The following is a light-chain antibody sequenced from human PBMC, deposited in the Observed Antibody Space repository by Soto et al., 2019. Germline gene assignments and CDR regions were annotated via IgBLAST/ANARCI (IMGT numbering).Light chain of an antibody. J-gene: IGLJ2*01. Sequence: NFMLTQPHSVSGSPGQTVTISCTRSSGNIVSNYVQWYQQRTGRSPTTVIFEDDDRPSGVPYRFSASLDTSTNSDSLTISGLKPDDEADYHCQSYDADILIFGGGTKRTVL. CDR3: QSYDADILI. CDR2: EDD. V-gene: IGLV6-57*01. CDR1: SGNIVSNY.